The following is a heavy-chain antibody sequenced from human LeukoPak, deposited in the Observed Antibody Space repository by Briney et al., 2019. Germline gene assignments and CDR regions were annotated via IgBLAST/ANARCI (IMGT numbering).Heavy chain of an antibody. CDR3: QTVTTSDAFDI. CDR2: IIPIFGTA. D-gene: IGHD4-17*01. Sequence: GASVKVSCKASGGTFSSYAISWVRQAPGQGLEWMGGIIPIFGTANYAQKFQGRVTITADESTSTAYMELSSLRSEDTAVYYCQTVTTSDAFDIWGQGTMVTVSS. J-gene: IGHJ3*02. CDR1: GGTFSSYA. V-gene: IGHV1-69*01.